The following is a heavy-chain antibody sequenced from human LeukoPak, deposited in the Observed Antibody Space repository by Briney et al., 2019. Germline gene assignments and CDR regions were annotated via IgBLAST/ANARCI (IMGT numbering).Heavy chain of an antibody. Sequence: GSLRLSCAASGFTFSSYSMNWVRQAPGKGLQWVSYITSSSSTIYYADSVKGRFTISRDNARNSLYLQMNSLRDEDTAVYYCTSPLGIAAAVYYYYGMDVWGQGTTVTVSS. D-gene: IGHD6-13*01. CDR1: GFTFSSYS. CDR2: ITSSSSTI. J-gene: IGHJ6*02. V-gene: IGHV3-48*02. CDR3: TSPLGIAAAVYYYYGMDV.